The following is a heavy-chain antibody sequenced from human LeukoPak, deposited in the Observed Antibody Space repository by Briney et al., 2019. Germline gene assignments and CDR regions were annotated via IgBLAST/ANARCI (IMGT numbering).Heavy chain of an antibody. Sequence: GECLKISCKGSGYSFTSYWIGWVRPMPGKGLGWMGLIYPGDSDTRYSPYFQCQGNISADKSITTASLQCNSLKASDTGMYYCAMLMVVNSPIDYWGQGTLVTAS. CDR1: GYSFTSYW. CDR3: AMLMVVNSPIDY. V-gene: IGHV5-51*01. CDR2: IYPGDSDT. D-gene: IGHD2-15*01. J-gene: IGHJ4*02.